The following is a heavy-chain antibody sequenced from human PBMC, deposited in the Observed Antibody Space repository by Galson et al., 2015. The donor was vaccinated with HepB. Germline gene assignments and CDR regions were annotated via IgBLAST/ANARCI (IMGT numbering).Heavy chain of an antibody. Sequence: SLRLSCAASGFTFSSYGMHWVRQAPGKGLEWVAVIWYDGSNKYYADSVKGRFTISRDNSRNTLYLQMNSLRAEDTAVYYCARGRGYSGYSLDYWGQGTLVTVSS. V-gene: IGHV3-33*01. CDR2: IWYDGSNK. CDR1: GFTFSSYG. CDR3: ARGRGYSGYSLDY. D-gene: IGHD5-12*01. J-gene: IGHJ4*02.